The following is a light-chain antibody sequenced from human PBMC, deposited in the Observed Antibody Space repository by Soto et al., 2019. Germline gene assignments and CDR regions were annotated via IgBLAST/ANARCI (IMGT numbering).Light chain of an antibody. J-gene: IGKJ3*01. CDR1: QSVSNNY. CDR3: PG. V-gene: IGKV3-20*01. CDR2: GAS. Sequence: KTTLYCRASQSVSNNYLAWYQQTPGQAHRLLIDGASNRATGIPDRFSGSGSGTDFTLTIRRLESEGRETYFSPGFG.